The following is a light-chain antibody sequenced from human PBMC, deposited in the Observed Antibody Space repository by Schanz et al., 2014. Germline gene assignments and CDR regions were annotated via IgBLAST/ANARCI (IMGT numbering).Light chain of an antibody. J-gene: IGLJ2*01. CDR2: DVS. Sequence: QSALTQPASVSGSPGQSITISCTGTSSDVGGYNYVSWYQQHPSKAPKLVIYDVSNRPSGVSNRFSGSKSGNTASLTISGLQAEDEADYYCSSYAGSNFVVFGGGTKLTVL. V-gene: IGLV2-14*01. CDR3: SSYAGSNFVV. CDR1: SSDVGGYNY.